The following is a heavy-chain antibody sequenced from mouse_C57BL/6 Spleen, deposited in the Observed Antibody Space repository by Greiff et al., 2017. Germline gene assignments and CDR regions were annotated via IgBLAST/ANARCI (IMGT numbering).Heavy chain of an antibody. CDR3: AREGTMVTRAWFAY. CDR2: IYPGDGDT. V-gene: IGHV1-80*01. D-gene: IGHD2-2*01. CDR1: GYAFSSYW. J-gene: IGHJ3*01. Sequence: VQLQQSGAELVKPGASVKISCKASGYAFSSYWMNWVKQRPGKGLEWIGQIYPGDGDTNYNGKFKGKATLTADKSSSTAYMQLSSLTSEDSAVYFCAREGTMVTRAWFAYWGQGTLVTVSA.